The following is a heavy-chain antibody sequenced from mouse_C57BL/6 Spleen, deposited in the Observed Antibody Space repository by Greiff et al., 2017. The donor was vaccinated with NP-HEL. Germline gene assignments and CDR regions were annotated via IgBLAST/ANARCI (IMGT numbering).Heavy chain of an antibody. J-gene: IGHJ2*01. D-gene: IGHD4-1*01. V-gene: IGHV1-22*01. Sequence: EVQLQQSGPELVKPGASVKMSCKASGYTFTDYNMHWVKQSHGKSLEWIGYINPNNGGTSYNQKFKGKATLTVNKSSSTAYMELRSLTSEGSAGYFCARSGNWDIYYLDYWGQGTTLTVSS. CDR1: GYTFTDYN. CDR3: ARSGNWDIYYLDY. CDR2: INPNNGGT.